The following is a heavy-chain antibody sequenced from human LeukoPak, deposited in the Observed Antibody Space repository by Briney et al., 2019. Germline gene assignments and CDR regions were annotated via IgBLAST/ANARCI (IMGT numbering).Heavy chain of an antibody. CDR2: IKHDGSEE. J-gene: IGHJ4*02. CDR1: GFTFSNYW. V-gene: IGHV3-7*01. D-gene: IGHD2-15*01. Sequence: PGGSLRLSCAASGFTFSNYWMTWVRQAPGKGLEWVANIKHDGSEEYYLDSVKGRFNISRDNAKSSMWLQMNSLRDEDTAVYYCARDQTPFYWGQGSLVTVSS. CDR3: ARDQTPFY.